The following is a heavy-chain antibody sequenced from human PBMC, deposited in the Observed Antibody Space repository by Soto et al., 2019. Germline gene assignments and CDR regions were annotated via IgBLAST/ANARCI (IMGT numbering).Heavy chain of an antibody. D-gene: IGHD2-15*01. J-gene: IGHJ4*02. Sequence: PSETLSLTCTVSGGCITTGGYYWSWIRQLPGKGLEWIGHRYYSESTYYNPSLKSRVSISLDTSKNQFYLKLSFETAAETAMYYCARTKCSGGSCYSWSIDYWGQGTPVTVSS. CDR2: RYYSEST. CDR3: ARTKCSGGSCYSWSIDY. CDR1: GGCITTGGYY. V-gene: IGHV4-31*03.